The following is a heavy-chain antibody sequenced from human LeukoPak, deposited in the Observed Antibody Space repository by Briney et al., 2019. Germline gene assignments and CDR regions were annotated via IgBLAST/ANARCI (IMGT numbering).Heavy chain of an antibody. V-gene: IGHV4-59*12. Sequence: SETLSLTCSVSGGSISSSYWSWIRQPPGKGLEWIGYVRDGGSTNYNPSLKSRVTISVDTSKNQFSLKLSSVTAADTAVYYCARLRFLEWFEGFDPWGQGTLVTVSS. D-gene: IGHD3-3*01. CDR3: ARLRFLEWFEGFDP. CDR1: GGSISSSY. CDR2: VRDGGST. J-gene: IGHJ5*02.